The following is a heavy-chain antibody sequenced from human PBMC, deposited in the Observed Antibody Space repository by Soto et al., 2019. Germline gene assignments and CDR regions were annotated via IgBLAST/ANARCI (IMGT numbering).Heavy chain of an antibody. CDR3: ARPQNSFGPYYFHY. D-gene: IGHD2-15*01. CDR2: ISGSGGST. Sequence: GGSLRLSCAASGFTFSSYAMSWVRQAPGKGLEWVSVISGSGGSTYYADSVKGRFTISRDNSKNTLYLQMNSLRVEDTAVYYCARPQNSFGPYYFHYWGQGTLVTVSS. CDR1: GFTFSSYA. V-gene: IGHV3-23*01. J-gene: IGHJ4*02.